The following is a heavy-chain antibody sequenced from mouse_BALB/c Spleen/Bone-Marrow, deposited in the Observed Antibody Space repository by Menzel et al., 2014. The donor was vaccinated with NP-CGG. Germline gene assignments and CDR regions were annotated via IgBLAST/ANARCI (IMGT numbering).Heavy chain of an antibody. CDR3: ARPTTVVATGGSFDY. Sequence: EVKLVESGGDLVEPGGSLKLSCAASGFTFSSYGMSWVRQTPDKRLEWVATISSGGSYTYYPDSVKGRFTISRDNAKNTLYLQMSSLKSEDTAMYYCARPTTVVATGGSFDYWGQGTTLTVSS. CDR1: GFTFSSYG. V-gene: IGHV5-6*01. CDR2: ISSGGSYT. D-gene: IGHD1-1*01. J-gene: IGHJ2*01.